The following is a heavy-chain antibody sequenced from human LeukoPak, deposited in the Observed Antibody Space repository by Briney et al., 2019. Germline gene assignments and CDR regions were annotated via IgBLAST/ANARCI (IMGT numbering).Heavy chain of an antibody. Sequence: GGSLRLSCAASGFTFSINWMNWVRQAPGKGLEWVSYIYSSSSTISYADSVKGRFTISRDNAKSSLYLQMDCLRDGDTAVYYCARDLDYAFDYWGQGTLVTVSS. CDR3: ARDLDYAFDY. CDR1: GFTFSINW. D-gene: IGHD4/OR15-4a*01. J-gene: IGHJ4*02. CDR2: IYSSSSTI. V-gene: IGHV3-48*02.